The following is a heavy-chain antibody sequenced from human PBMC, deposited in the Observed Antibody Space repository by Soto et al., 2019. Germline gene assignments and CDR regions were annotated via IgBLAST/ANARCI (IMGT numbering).Heavy chain of an antibody. J-gene: IGHJ4*02. CDR3: ARGGLSCNYAACYFLDY. CDR1: VYSLKTHH. V-gene: IGHV1-8*01. D-gene: IGHD2-15*01. Sequence: XSVKDSCKASVYSLKTHHIHWVRQAPGQGLEWMGWMDPDNGNRDYAQKLQGRVTMTRDASISTVFLEVTSLRSDDTAVYYCARGGLSCNYAACYFLDYWGQGPLVTVSS. CDR2: MDPDNGNR.